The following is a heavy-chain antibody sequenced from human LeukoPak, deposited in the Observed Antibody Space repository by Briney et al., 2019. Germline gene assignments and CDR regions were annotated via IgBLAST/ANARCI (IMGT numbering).Heavy chain of an antibody. V-gene: IGHV3-30*19. CDR3: ATAPLYSSSWYFRGYFDD. D-gene: IGHD6-13*01. CDR1: GFTFNSYG. CDR2: ISYDGSRK. J-gene: IGHJ4*02. Sequence: PGGSLRLSCAASGFTFNSYGMHWVRQAPGKGLEWVAVISYDGSRKDYTDSVKGRFTISRDNPKNTLYLQMNSLRAEDTAVYFCATAPLYSSSWYFRGYFDDWGQGTLVTVSS.